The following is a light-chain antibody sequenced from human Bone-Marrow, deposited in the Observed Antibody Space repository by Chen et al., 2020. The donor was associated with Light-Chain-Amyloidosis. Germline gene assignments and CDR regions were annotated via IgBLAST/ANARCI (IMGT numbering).Light chain of an antibody. J-gene: IGLJ1*01. CDR1: SSDVGGANH. CDR2: EVT. CDR3: SSYTITNTLV. Sequence: HSALTQPASVSGSPGQSITISSTGTSSDVGGANHVSWYQQHPDKAPKLMIYEVTTRPSWVPDRFSGTKSDNTASLTSSGLQTEDEADYFCSSYTITNTLVFGSGTRVTVL. V-gene: IGLV2-14*01.